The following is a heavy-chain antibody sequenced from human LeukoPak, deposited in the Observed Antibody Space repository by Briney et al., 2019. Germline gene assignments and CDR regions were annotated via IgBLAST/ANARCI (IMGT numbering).Heavy chain of an antibody. CDR1: GYTFTGYY. Sequence: ASVKVSCKASGYTFTGYYMHWVRQAPGQGLEWMGWINPNSGGTNYAQKFQGRVTMTRDTSISTAYMELSRLRSADTAVYYCAPRRAYCGGDCYYGYWGQGTLVTVSS. CDR3: APRRAYCGGDCYYGY. J-gene: IGHJ4*02. V-gene: IGHV1-2*02. CDR2: INPNSGGT. D-gene: IGHD2-21*02.